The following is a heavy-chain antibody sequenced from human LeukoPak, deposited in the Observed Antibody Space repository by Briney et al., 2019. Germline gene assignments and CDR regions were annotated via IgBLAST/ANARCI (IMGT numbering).Heavy chain of an antibody. CDR1: GFIFSSHA. CDR2: ITGNGGST. Sequence: GGSLRLSCAASGFIFSSHAMAWVRQAPGKGLEWVSLITGNGGSTYYADSVKGRFTISRDNSKNTLFLQMNSLRAEDTAVYYCARDYPLSTWVLNYYMDVWGKGTTVTVSS. D-gene: IGHD1-26*01. CDR3: ARDYPLSTWVLNYYMDV. J-gene: IGHJ6*03. V-gene: IGHV3-23*01.